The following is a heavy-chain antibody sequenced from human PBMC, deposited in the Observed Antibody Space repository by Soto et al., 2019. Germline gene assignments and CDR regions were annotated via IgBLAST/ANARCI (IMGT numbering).Heavy chain of an antibody. J-gene: IGHJ6*02. CDR2: IYYSGST. V-gene: IGHV4-31*03. D-gene: IGHD5-12*01. Sequence: QVQLQESGPGLVKPSQTLSLTCTVSGGSISSGGYYWSWIRQHPGKGLEWIGYIYYSGSTYYNPSLKSRVTISVDTSKNQFSLKLSSVTAADTAVYYCARDTRHGWLQSYYYYGMDVWGQGTTVTVSS. CDR3: ARDTRHGWLQSYYYYGMDV. CDR1: GGSISSGGYY.